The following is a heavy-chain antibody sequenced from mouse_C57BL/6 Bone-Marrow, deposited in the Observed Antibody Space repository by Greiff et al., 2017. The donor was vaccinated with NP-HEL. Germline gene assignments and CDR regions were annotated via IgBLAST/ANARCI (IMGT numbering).Heavy chain of an antibody. V-gene: IGHV5-4*01. Sequence: EVQLVESGGGLVKPGGSLKLSCAASGFTFSSYAMSWVRQTPEKRLEWVATISDGGSYTYYPDNVKGRFTISRDNAKNNLYLQMSHLKSEDTAMYYCARYYGDYWGQGTTLTVSS. CDR1: GFTFSSYA. J-gene: IGHJ2*01. CDR3: ARYYGDY. D-gene: IGHD1-1*01. CDR2: ISDGGSYT.